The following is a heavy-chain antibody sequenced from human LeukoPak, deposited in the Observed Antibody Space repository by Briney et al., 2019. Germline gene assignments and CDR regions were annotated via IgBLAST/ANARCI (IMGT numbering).Heavy chain of an antibody. CDR1: GFTVSTNY. CDR3: ARYDYGRSGFDY. V-gene: IGHV3-66*01. CDR2: IYSGGTT. J-gene: IGHJ4*02. D-gene: IGHD5-12*01. Sequence: GGSLRLSCAASGFTVSTNYMTWVRQAPGKGLEWVSVIYSGGTTYYADSVKGRFSISRDNSKNTLYLQMNSLRAEDTAVYYCARYDYGRSGFDYWGQGALLTVSS.